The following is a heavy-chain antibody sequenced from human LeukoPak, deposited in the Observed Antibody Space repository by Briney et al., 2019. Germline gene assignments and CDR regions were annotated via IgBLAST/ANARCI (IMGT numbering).Heavy chain of an antibody. J-gene: IGHJ4*02. Sequence: TGGSLRLSCAASGFTFSSYGMHWVRQAPGKGLEWVAVIWYDGSNKYYADSVKGRFTISRDNSKNTLCLQMNSLRAEDTAVYYCARSLYYYDSSSENFDYWGQGTLVTVSS. CDR1: GFTFSSYG. D-gene: IGHD3-22*01. V-gene: IGHV3-33*01. CDR3: ARSLYYYDSSSENFDY. CDR2: IWYDGSNK.